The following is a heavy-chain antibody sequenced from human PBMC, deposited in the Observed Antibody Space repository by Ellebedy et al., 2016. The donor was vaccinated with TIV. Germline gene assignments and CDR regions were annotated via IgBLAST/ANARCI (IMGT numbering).Heavy chain of an antibody. CDR3: ARVRGGCSSTSCYLDP. V-gene: IGHV4-4*02. CDR1: GGSISSNNW. J-gene: IGHJ5*02. D-gene: IGHD2-2*01. Sequence: MPSETLSLTCAVSGGSISSNNWWSWVRQPPGKGMEWNGESDDSGTTNYNPSLKSRVTISVEKSKNQFSLKLSSVTAADTAVYYCARVRGGCSSTSCYLDPWGQGTLVTVSS. CDR2: SDDSGTT.